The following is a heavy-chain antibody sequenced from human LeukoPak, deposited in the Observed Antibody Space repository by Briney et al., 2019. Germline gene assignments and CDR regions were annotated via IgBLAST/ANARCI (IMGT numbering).Heavy chain of an antibody. CDR2: ISTSAGTI. Sequence: GESLRLSCAASGFTFSDYYMTWIRQAPGKGLEWISYISTSAGTIYFADSVKGRFTISRDNAKNSLYLQMNSLRAEDTAVYYCARDAIDSSGFDFDYWGQGTLVTVSS. CDR3: ARDAIDSSGFDFDY. CDR1: GFTFSDYY. V-gene: IGHV3-11*01. D-gene: IGHD3-22*01. J-gene: IGHJ4*02.